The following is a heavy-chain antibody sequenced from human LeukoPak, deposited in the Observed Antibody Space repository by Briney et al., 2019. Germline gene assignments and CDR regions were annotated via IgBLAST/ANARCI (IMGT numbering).Heavy chain of an antibody. CDR2: IYSGGST. CDR3: AGDLSSSGYYYYGMDV. CDR1: GFTVSSNY. J-gene: IGHJ6*02. V-gene: IGHV3-66*01. Sequence: PGGSLRLSCAASGFTVSSNYMSWVRQAPGKGLGWDSVIYSGGSTYYADSVKGRFTISRDNSKNTLYLQLNSLRAEDTAVYYCAGDLSSSGYYYYGMDVWGQGTTVTVSS. D-gene: IGHD6-6*01.